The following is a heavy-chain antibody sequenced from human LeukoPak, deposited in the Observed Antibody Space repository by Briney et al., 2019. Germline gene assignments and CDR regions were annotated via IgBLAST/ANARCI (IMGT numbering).Heavy chain of an antibody. CDR2: IYYSEST. V-gene: IGHV4-59*01. Sequence: SETLSLTCTVSGGSISSYYWSWIRQPPGKGLEWIGYIYYSESTNDNPSLKSRVTMSVDTSKNQFSLKLSSVTAADTAVYYCARGRDHPDYWGQGTLVTVSS. CDR1: GGSISSYY. D-gene: IGHD2-21*02. J-gene: IGHJ4*02. CDR3: ARGRDHPDY.